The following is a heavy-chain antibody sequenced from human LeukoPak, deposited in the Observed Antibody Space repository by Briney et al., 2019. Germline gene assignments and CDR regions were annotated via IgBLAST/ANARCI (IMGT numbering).Heavy chain of an antibody. CDR1: GFTFSSYG. D-gene: IGHD2-2*01. Sequence: PGRSLRLSCAASGFTFSSYGMHWVRQAPGKGLEWVAVISYDGSNKYYADSAKGRFTISRDNSKNTLYLQMNSLRAEDTAVYYCAKVPTSGSTSCYWGQGTLVTVSS. CDR3: AKVPTSGSTSCY. V-gene: IGHV3-30*18. CDR2: ISYDGSNK. J-gene: IGHJ4*02.